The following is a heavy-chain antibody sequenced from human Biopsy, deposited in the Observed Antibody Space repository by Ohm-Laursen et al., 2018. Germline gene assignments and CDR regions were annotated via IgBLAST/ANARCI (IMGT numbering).Heavy chain of an antibody. CDR2: IYYSGST. Sequence: SDTLSLTCTVSGGSIGSFFWSWIRQRPGKGREWIGYIYYSGSTNYNPSLRSRVTISVDRSKNQFSLELSSVTAADTAVYYCARVGVGAPSIDYFDYWGQGALVTVSS. J-gene: IGHJ4*02. CDR3: ARVGVGAPSIDYFDY. D-gene: IGHD1-26*01. V-gene: IGHV4-59*07. CDR1: GGSIGSFF.